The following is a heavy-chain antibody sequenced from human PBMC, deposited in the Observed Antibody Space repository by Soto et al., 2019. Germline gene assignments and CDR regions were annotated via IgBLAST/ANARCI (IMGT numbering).Heavy chain of an antibody. CDR1: GGSFTGYY. J-gene: IGHJ5*01. Sequence: SETLSLTCAVYGGSFTGYYWSWIRQPPGKGLEWTGEINHSGSTNYNPSLKSRITINPDTSNNQLSLQLNSVTPDDTAVYYCVRLIGNSWLDSWGQGTLVTVSS. D-gene: IGHD2-8*01. V-gene: IGHV4-34*01. CDR3: VRLIGNSWLDS. CDR2: INHSGST.